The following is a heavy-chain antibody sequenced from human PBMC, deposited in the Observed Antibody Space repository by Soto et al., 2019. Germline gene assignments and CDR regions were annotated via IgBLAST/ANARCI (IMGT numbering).Heavy chain of an antibody. Sequence: SETLSLTCTVSGGSISSSSYYWVWIRQPPGKGLEWIGSIYYSGSTYYNLSLKSRVTISVDTSKNQFSLKLSSVTAADTAVYFWARLPVYCSGDSCRIDYWGQVTLVVVS. D-gene: IGHD2-15*01. CDR1: GGSISSSSYY. CDR2: IYYSGST. J-gene: IGHJ4*02. CDR3: ARLPVYCSGDSCRIDY. V-gene: IGHV4-39*01.